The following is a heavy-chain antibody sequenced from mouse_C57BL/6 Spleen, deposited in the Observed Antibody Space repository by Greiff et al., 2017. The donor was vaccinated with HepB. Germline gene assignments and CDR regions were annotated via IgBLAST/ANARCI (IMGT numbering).Heavy chain of an antibody. CDR1: GYTFTEYT. Sequence: QVQLQQSGAELVKPGASVKLSCKASGYTFTEYTIHWVKQRSGQGLEWIGWFYPGSGSIKYNEKFKDKATLTADKSSSTVYMELSRLTSEDSAVYFCARHDEEGVGNYLYFDYWGQGTTLTVSS. CDR3: ARHDEEGVGNYLYFDY. CDR2: FYPGSGSI. D-gene: IGHD2-1*01. J-gene: IGHJ2*01. V-gene: IGHV1-62-2*01.